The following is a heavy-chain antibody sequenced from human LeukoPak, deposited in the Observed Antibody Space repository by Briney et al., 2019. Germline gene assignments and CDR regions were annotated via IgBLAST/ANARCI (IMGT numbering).Heavy chain of an antibody. V-gene: IGHV5-51*01. CDR1: GSIFTSYW. Sequence: GASLQICCTGSGSIFTSYWIGGVRPLPGKGVEGMGIIYVGDSGTRDSPSFQGQVTISADKSISTAYLQWSSLKASDTAMYYCARRSERAVAAYAFDIWGQGTMVTVSS. CDR2: IYVGDSGT. D-gene: IGHD6-19*01. CDR3: ARRSERAVAAYAFDI. J-gene: IGHJ3*02.